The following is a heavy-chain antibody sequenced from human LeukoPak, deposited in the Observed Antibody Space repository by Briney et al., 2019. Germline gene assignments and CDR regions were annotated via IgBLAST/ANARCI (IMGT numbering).Heavy chain of an antibody. J-gene: IGHJ4*02. CDR1: GFTFSRCG. Sequence: GGSLRLSCAASGFTFSRCGTQWVRQAPGKGLEWVAVISYDGSDKYYADSVKGRFTISRDNSKNTLYLQMNSLRAEDTAVYYCAKDYNYGYGYYFDYWGQGTLVTVSS. D-gene: IGHD3-10*01. V-gene: IGHV3-30*18. CDR2: ISYDGSDK. CDR3: AKDYNYGYGYYFDY.